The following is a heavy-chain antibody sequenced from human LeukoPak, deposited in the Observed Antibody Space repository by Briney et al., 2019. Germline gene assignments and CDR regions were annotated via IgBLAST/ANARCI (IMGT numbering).Heavy chain of an antibody. CDR2: IYYTGSS. J-gene: IGHJ4*02. Sequence: SETLSPTCTVSGGSISTYYWSWIRQPPGKGLEWVGDIYYTGSSNYNPSLKSRVSISVDTSKKRFSLNLNSVTAADTAVYYCARGVGVAGRYFDYWGQGTQVTVSS. CDR3: ARGVGVAGRYFDY. D-gene: IGHD6-19*01. CDR1: GGSISTYY. V-gene: IGHV4-59*01.